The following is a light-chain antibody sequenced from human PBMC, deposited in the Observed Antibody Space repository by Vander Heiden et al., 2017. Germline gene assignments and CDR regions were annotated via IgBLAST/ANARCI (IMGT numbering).Light chain of an antibody. CDR2: EAT. J-gene: IGKJ3*01. CDR1: EGIDDD. Sequence: ETTLTQSPAFISATPGDKVNISCKGREGIDDDSNWYQQKPGEAAIFMIQEATTLVPGIPPRFSGSGYGTDFTLTINNIESEDAAYYFCLQQHNVPPGVTFGQGTKVDIK. V-gene: IGKV5-2*01. CDR3: LQQHNVPPGVT.